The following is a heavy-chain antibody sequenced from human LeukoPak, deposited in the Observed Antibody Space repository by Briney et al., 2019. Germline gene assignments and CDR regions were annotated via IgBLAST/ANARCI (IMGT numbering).Heavy chain of an antibody. CDR3: ARDPQRPYYYDSSGFEGDY. V-gene: IGHV4-30-4*01. CDR2: IFDSGTT. CDR1: GGSISRDPYY. D-gene: IGHD3-22*01. Sequence: PSQTLSLTCTVSGGSISRDPYYWTWLRQSPGKGLEWLGHIFDSGTTYYNPSLKSRLSISLDTSKNQFSLKLTSVTAADTAVYYCARDPQRPYYYDSSGFEGDYWGQGTLVTVSS. J-gene: IGHJ4*02.